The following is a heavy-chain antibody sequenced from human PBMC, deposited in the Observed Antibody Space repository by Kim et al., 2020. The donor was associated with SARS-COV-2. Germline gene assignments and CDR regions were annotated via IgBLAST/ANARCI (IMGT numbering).Heavy chain of an antibody. J-gene: IGHJ6*02. CDR2: ISWNSGSI. Sequence: GGSLRLSCAASGFTFDDYAMHWVRQAPGKGLEWVSGISWNSGSIGYADSVKGRFTISRDNAKNSLYLQMNSLRAEDTALYYCAKDMRYYGMDVWGQGT. CDR1: GFTFDDYA. CDR3: AKDMRYYGMDV. V-gene: IGHV3-9*01.